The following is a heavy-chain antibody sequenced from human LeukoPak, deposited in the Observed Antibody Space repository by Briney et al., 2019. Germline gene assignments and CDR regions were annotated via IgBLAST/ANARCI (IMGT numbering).Heavy chain of an antibody. CDR1: GGSISSGGYS. CDR2: IYHSGST. CDR3: ARGRAICSSTSCYGWVAAGTIWFDP. Sequence: PSETLSLTCAVSGGSISSGGYSWSWIRQPPGKGLEWIGYIYHSGSTYYNPSLKSRVTISVDRSKNQFSLKLSSVTAADTAVYYFARGRAICSSTSCYGWVAAGTIWFDPWGQGTLVTVSS. D-gene: IGHD2-2*01. V-gene: IGHV4-30-2*01. J-gene: IGHJ5*02.